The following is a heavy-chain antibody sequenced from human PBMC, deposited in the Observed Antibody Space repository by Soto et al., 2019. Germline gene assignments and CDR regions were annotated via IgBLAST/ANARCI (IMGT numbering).Heavy chain of an antibody. CDR1: GFTFSDYA. V-gene: IGHV3-23*01. Sequence: EVQLLESGGGLVQPGGSLRLSCVASGFTFSDYAMSWVRHVPGKGLEWVSAITDSGVSTYYADSVKGRFTISRDNSKNTLFLQMNSLRVEDTAIYFCAKISSAHYYDYVMGVWGQGTTVTVSS. D-gene: IGHD3-22*01. J-gene: IGHJ6*02. CDR2: ITDSGVST. CDR3: AKISSAHYYDYVMGV.